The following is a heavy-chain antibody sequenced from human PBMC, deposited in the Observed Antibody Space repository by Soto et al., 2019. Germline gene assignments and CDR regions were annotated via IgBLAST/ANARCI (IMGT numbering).Heavy chain of an antibody. V-gene: IGHV3-30-3*01. CDR3: ARDTRYYDSRDRGFDY. CDR2: ISYDGSNK. Sequence: QVQLVESGGGVVQPGRSLRLSCAASGFTFSSYAMHWVRQAPGKGLEWVAVISYDGSNKYYADSVKGRFTISRDNSKNTLYLQMNSLRAEDTAVYYCARDTRYYDSRDRGFDYWGQGTLVTVSS. J-gene: IGHJ4*02. D-gene: IGHD3-22*01. CDR1: GFTFSSYA.